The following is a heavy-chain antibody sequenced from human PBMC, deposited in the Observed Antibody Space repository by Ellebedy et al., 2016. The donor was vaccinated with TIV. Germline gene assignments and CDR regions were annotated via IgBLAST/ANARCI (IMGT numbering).Heavy chain of an antibody. V-gene: IGHV4-39*07. D-gene: IGHD6-19*01. Sequence: SETLSLTCTVSGGSISSSSYYWGWIRQPPGKGLEWIGSIYYSGSTYYNPSLKSRVTISVDTSKNQFSLKLSSVTAADTAVYYCARARYSSGWYIFDYWGQGTLVTVSS. J-gene: IGHJ4*02. CDR3: ARARYSSGWYIFDY. CDR2: IYYSGST. CDR1: GGSISSSSYY.